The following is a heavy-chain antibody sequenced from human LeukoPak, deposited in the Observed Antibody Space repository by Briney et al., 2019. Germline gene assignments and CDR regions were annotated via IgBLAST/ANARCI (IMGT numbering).Heavy chain of an antibody. CDR1: GGSISSYY. D-gene: IGHD3-3*01. J-gene: IGHJ4*02. CDR2: IYYSGST. CDR3: ARAGVVILFDY. V-gene: IGHV4-59*01. Sequence: SETLPLTCTVSGGSISSYYWSWIRQPPGKGLEWIGYIYYSGSTNYNPSFKSRVTISVDTSKNQFSLKLSSVTAADTAVYYCARAGVVILFDYWGQGTLVTVSS.